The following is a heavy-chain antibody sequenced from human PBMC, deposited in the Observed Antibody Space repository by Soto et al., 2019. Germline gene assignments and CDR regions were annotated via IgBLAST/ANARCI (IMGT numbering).Heavy chain of an antibody. D-gene: IGHD3-3*01. Sequence: SETLSLTCAVSGGSISSSNWWSWVRQPPGKGLEWIGEIYHSGSTNYNPSLKSRVTISVDKSKNQFSLKLSSVTAAATAGYYCARSPRYNFWIGPLKYVMDLWGQGTTVTVSS. CDR1: GGSISSSNW. V-gene: IGHV4-4*02. CDR3: ARSPRYNFWIGPLKYVMDL. CDR2: IYHSGST. J-gene: IGHJ6*02.